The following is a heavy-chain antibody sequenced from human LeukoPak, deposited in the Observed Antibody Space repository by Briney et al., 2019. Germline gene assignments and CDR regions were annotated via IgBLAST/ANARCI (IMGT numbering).Heavy chain of an antibody. D-gene: IGHD3-10*01. CDR1: GYTFTGYY. CDR2: INPNSGGT. Sequence: GASVKVSCKASGYTFTGYYIHWVRQAPGQGLEWVGWINPNSGGTNYAQRFQGRVTMTRDTSISTAYMELSRLRSDDTAVYYCARVPLYYGSGRRYYYMDVWGKGTTVTISS. V-gene: IGHV1-2*02. CDR3: ARVPLYYGSGRRYYYMDV. J-gene: IGHJ6*03.